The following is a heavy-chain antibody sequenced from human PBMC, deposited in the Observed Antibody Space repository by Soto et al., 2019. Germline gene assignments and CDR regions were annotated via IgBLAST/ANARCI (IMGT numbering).Heavy chain of an antibody. V-gene: IGHV1-69*01. Sequence: QVQLVQSGAEVEKPGSSVKFSCKASGGTFSSYAISWVRQAPGQGLEWMGGIIPIFGTANYAQKFQGRVTITADESTTTAYMVRSSVRSEDTAVYYCARGGDFWSGYYKGERYYYYYYGMDVWGQGTTLTVSS. CDR2: IIPIFGTA. CDR1: GGTFSSYA. D-gene: IGHD3-3*01. CDR3: ARGGDFWSGYYKGERYYYYYYGMDV. J-gene: IGHJ6*02.